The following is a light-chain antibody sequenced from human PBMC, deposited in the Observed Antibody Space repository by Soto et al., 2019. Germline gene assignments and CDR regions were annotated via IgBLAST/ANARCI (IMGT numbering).Light chain of an antibody. CDR2: DTS. V-gene: IGKV3-15*01. Sequence: EIVATQSPATLSASPGERVTLSCRASQFVSRRLAWYQQRLGQVPRRLIYDTSTRAPGISARFSGSGSGTEFTLTISSLQSEDFAVYYGHEYIHWAPGKFGTGNTVDIK. CDR1: QFVSRR. J-gene: IGKJ1*01. CDR3: HEYIHWAPGK.